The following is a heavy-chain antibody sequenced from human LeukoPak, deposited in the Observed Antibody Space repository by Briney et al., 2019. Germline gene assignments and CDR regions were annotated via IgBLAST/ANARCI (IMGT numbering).Heavy chain of an antibody. CDR2: IIPILGIA. J-gene: IGHJ4*02. CDR1: GGTFSSYA. Sequence: GASVKVSCKASGGTFSSYAISWVRQAPGQGLEWMGRIIPILGIANYAQKFQGRVTITADKSTSTAYMELSSLRSEDTAVYYCARPIVGASTLDLDYWGQGTLVTVSS. CDR3: ARPIVGASTLDLDY. V-gene: IGHV1-69*04. D-gene: IGHD1-26*01.